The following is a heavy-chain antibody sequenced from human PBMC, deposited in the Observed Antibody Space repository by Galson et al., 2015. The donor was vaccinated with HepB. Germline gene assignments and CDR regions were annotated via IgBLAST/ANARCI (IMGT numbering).Heavy chain of an antibody. Sequence: QSGAEVKKPGESLRISCKGSGYSFTSYWISWVRQMPGKGLEWMGRIDPSDSYTNYSPSFQGHVTISADKSISTAYLQRSSLKASDTAMYYCARRNMGYYDSSGYYIDAFDIWGQGTMVTVSS. CDR2: IDPSDSYT. D-gene: IGHD3-22*01. CDR1: GYSFTSYW. V-gene: IGHV5-10-1*01. J-gene: IGHJ3*02. CDR3: ARRNMGYYDSSGYYIDAFDI.